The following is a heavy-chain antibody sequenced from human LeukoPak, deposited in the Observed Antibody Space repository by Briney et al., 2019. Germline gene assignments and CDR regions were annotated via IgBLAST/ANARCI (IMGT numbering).Heavy chain of an antibody. CDR3: ATGDDFWSGYCFQH. J-gene: IGHJ1*01. CDR2: FDPEDGET. D-gene: IGHD3-3*01. V-gene: IGHV1-24*01. Sequence: ASVKVSCKVSGYTLTELSMHWVRQAPGKGLEWIGGFDPEDGETIYAQKFQGRVTMTEDTSTDTAYMELSSLRSEDTAVYYCATGDDFWSGYCFQHWGQGTLVTVSS. CDR1: GYTLTELS.